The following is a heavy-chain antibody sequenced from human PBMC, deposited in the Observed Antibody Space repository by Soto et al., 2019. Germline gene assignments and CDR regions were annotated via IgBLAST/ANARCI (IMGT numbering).Heavy chain of an antibody. V-gene: IGHV1-18*01. CDR2: ISAYSGNT. J-gene: IGHJ5*02. D-gene: IGHD6-13*01. CDR3: ARELGQQLVGWFDP. CDR1: GYTFTSYG. Sequence: ASVKVSCKASGYTFTSYGISWVRQAPGQGLEWMGWISAYSGNTNYAQKLQGRVTMTTDTSTSTAYMELRSLRSDDTAVYYCARELGQQLVGWFDPWGQGTLVTVSS.